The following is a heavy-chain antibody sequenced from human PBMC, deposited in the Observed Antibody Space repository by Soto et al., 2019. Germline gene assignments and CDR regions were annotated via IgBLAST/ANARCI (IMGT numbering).Heavy chain of an antibody. CDR3: AAILQARGCYHHCGTDV. CDR2: ISGSGGST. D-gene: IGHD3-10*01. V-gene: IGHV3-23*01. J-gene: IGHJ6*02. CDR1: GFTFSSYA. Sequence: EVQLLESGGGLVQPGGSLRLSCAASGFTFSSYAMSWVRQAPGKGLEWVSAISGSGGSTYYADSVKGRFTISRDNSKNTLNLQMNGLSAEDTAGYHGAAILQARGCYHHCGTDVRGQGNTVIVS.